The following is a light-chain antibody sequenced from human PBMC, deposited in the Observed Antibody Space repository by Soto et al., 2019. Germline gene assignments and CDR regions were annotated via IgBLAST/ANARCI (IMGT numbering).Light chain of an antibody. J-gene: IGLJ3*02. Sequence: QSALTQPASVSGSPGQSITISCTGTSSDVGGYNYVSWYQQHPGKAPKVVIYEVSNRPSGVSNRFSGSKSGNTASLTISGLQAEDEADYYCASYTKSITGVFGGGTKVTVL. V-gene: IGLV2-14*01. CDR3: ASYTKSITGV. CDR2: EVS. CDR1: SSDVGGYNY.